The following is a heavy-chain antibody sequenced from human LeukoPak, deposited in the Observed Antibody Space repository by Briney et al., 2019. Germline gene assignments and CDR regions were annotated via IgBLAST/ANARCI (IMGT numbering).Heavy chain of an antibody. D-gene: IGHD6-13*01. J-gene: IGHJ2*01. CDR2: IKEDGSEK. CDR3: ARAYSSSYYVYWYFDL. V-gene: IGHV3-7*01. Sequence: PGGSLRLSCAASGFTFTSDWTAWVRQAPGKGLEWVANIKEDGSEKNYVDSVKGRFTISRDNAQNSVFLQMNSLRAEDTAIYYCARAYSSSYYVYWYFDLWGRGTLVTVSS. CDR1: GFTFTSDW.